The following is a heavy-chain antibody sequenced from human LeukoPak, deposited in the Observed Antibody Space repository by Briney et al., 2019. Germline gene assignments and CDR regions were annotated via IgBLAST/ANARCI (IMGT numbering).Heavy chain of an antibody. D-gene: IGHD3-22*01. CDR1: GFTFSSYW. Sequence: GGSLRLPCAASGFTFSSYWMHWVRQAPGKGLVWVSRINSGRSHTSYADSVKGRFTISRDNAKNTLYLQMNSLRAEDTAVYYCARVVEYYYDSSGYYYYYGMDVWGQGTTVTVSS. V-gene: IGHV3-74*01. CDR3: ARVVEYYYDSSGYYYYYGMDV. CDR2: INSGRSHT. J-gene: IGHJ6*02.